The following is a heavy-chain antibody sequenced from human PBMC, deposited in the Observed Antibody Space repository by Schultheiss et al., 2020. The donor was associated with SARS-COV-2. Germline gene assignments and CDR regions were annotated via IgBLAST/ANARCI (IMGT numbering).Heavy chain of an antibody. CDR3: ARVQGLQLTVDY. CDR2: INPNSGGT. Sequence: ASVKVSCKASGYTFTGYYMHWVRQAPGQGLEWMGRINPNSGGTNYAQKFQGRVTMTRDTSISTAYMELSRLRSDDTAVYYCARVQGLQLTVDYWGQGTLVTVSS. V-gene: IGHV1-2*06. CDR1: GYTFTGYY. J-gene: IGHJ4*02. D-gene: IGHD1-1*01.